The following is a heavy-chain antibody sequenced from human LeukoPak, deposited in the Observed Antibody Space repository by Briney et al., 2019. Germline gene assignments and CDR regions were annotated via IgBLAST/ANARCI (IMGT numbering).Heavy chain of an antibody. J-gene: IGHJ4*02. D-gene: IGHD2-15*01. V-gene: IGHV3-11*06. CDR2: ISSTSGFT. Sequence: GGSLRLSCTASGFTFCDHYMTWMRQAPGKGLEWISYISSTSGFTNYADSVKGRFTISRDNAKKSLFLQMNSLRAEDTGVYYCARDLLPRDYWGQGTLVTVSS. CDR1: GFTFCDHY. CDR3: ARDLLPRDY.